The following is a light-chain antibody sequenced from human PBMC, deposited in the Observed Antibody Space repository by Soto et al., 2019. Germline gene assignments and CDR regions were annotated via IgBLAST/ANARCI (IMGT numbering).Light chain of an antibody. CDR3: QRSYSPPPLT. Sequence: DIQMTQSPSSLSASVGDRVTITCRARQSIRSYVNWYQQKPGKAPKHLIYAASSLQSGVPSRFSGSGSGKDFTLTISSLQTEDFATYCCQRSYSPPPLTFGGGTKVELK. CDR1: QSIRSY. J-gene: IGKJ4*01. CDR2: AAS. V-gene: IGKV1-39*01.